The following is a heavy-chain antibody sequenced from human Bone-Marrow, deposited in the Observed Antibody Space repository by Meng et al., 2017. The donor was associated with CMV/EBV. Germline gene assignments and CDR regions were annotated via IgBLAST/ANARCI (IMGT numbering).Heavy chain of an antibody. CDR3: ARGVYDFWSGYSSYYYAMDL. V-gene: IGHV3-11*04. CDR2: ISVTGSTK. Sequence: LKISCAASGFTFTDYYMSWIRQAPGKGLEWVSYISVTGSTKYYAASVKDRFAISRDNAKDTLYLQMNNLRAEDTAVYYCARGVYDFWSGYSSYYYAMDLWGQGTTVTVSS. J-gene: IGHJ6*02. D-gene: IGHD3-3*01. CDR1: GFTFTDYY.